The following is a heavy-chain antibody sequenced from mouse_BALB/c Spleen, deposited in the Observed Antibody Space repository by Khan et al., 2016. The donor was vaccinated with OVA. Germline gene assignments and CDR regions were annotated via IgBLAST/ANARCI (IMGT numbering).Heavy chain of an antibody. CDR3: TRDGYSPWFAY. D-gene: IGHD2-3*01. V-gene: IGHV14-1*02. CDR2: IDPENGNT. CDR1: GFTIKDYY. Sequence: VQLKQSGAELVRPGALVNLSCKASGFTIKDYYMHWVKQRPEQGLEWIGWIDPENGNTIYDPKFQGKDSITSDTSSNTAYLQLSSLTSEDTAVYYGTRDGYSPWFAYWGQGTLVTVSA. J-gene: IGHJ3*01.